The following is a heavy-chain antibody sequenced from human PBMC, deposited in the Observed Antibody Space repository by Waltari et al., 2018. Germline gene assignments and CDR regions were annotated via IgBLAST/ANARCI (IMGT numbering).Heavy chain of an antibody. Sequence: QITLKESGPTLVKPTQTLTLTCTFSGFSLNTPGEGVGWIRQSPGKALEWLSLIYWNDDKYYSPSLKNRRTIRKDTPRNQVVLTMSNMDPGDTATYYCAHRGGYITFAFDHWGQGNLVTVSS. V-gene: IGHV2-5*01. J-gene: IGHJ4*02. CDR3: AHRGGYITFAFDH. D-gene: IGHD1-20*01. CDR2: IYWNDDK. CDR1: GFSLNTPGEG.